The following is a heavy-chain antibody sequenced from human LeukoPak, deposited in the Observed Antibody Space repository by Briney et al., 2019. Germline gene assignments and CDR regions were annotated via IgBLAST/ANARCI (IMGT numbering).Heavy chain of an antibody. J-gene: IGHJ4*02. CDR3: ARSSGWYFPFDY. CDR2: FDPEDGET. D-gene: IGHD6-19*01. CDR1: GYTLTELS. V-gene: IGHV1-24*01. Sequence: ASVKASCKVSGYTLTELSMHWVRQAPGKGLEWMGGFDPEDGETIYAQKFRGRVTMTEDTSTDTAYMELSSLRSEDTAVYYCARSSGWYFPFDYWGQGTLVTVSS.